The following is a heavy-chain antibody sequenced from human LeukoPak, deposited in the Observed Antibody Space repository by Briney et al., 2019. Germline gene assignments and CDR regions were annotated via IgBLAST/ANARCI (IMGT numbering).Heavy chain of an antibody. V-gene: IGHV5-51*01. J-gene: IGHJ4*02. CDR2: IYSGDSDT. CDR3: ARRAYGSGSAHDYFDY. CDR1: GYSFTTYW. D-gene: IGHD3-10*01. Sequence: GESLKFSCKGSGYSFTTYWIGWVRQKPGKGLEWMGIIYSGDSDTRYSPSFEGQVTISTDKSISTAYLLWSSLQASDTAMYYCARRAYGSGSAHDYFDYWGQGTLVTVSS.